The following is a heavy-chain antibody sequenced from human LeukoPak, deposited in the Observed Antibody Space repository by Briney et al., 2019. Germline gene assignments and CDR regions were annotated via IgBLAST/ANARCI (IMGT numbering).Heavy chain of an antibody. V-gene: IGHV1-69*06. CDR1: GGTFSSYA. J-gene: IGHJ4*02. Sequence: SVTLSCKASGGTFSSYAISWVRQPPGQGLEWMGRIIPIFGTANYAQKFQGRVTITADNSTSTAYMELSSLRSEDTAVYYCAVRGYSYGPFDYWGQGTLVTVSS. CDR2: IIPIFGTA. CDR3: AVRGYSYGPFDY. D-gene: IGHD5-18*01.